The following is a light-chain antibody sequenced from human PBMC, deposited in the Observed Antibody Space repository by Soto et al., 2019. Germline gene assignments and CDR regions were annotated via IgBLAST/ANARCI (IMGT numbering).Light chain of an antibody. J-gene: IGKJ1*01. Sequence: EIVLTQSPGTLSLSPGERATLSCRASQSVSSNYLGWYQQKPGQAPRLLIYVASSRATGIPDRFNGSGSGTDFTLTINRLEPEDFAVYHCHQYGSTPWTFGQGTKVEIK. V-gene: IGKV3-20*01. CDR3: HQYGSTPWT. CDR1: QSVSSNY. CDR2: VAS.